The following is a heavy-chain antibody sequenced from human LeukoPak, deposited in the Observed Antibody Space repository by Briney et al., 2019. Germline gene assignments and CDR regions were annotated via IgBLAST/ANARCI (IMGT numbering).Heavy chain of an antibody. CDR3: ARHGRNPLWFGELSQRRGFDY. CDR2: IYHSGST. J-gene: IGHJ4*02. D-gene: IGHD3-10*01. V-gene: IGHV4-59*08. Sequence: SETLSLTCTVSGDSISSYYWSWIRQPPGKGLEWIGYIYHSGSTNYNPSLKSRATISVDTSKNQFSLKLSSVTAAVTAVYYCARHGRNPLWFGELSQRRGFDYWGQGTLVTVSS. CDR1: GDSISSYY.